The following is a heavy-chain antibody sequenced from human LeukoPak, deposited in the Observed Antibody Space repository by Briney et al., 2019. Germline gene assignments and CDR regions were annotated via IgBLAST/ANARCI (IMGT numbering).Heavy chain of an antibody. CDR1: GFSFNDAW. D-gene: IGHD3-10*01. CDR3: GRELDGSVDY. CDR2: IKSRADGGTA. J-gene: IGHJ4*02. Sequence: GGSLGLSCAASGFSFNDAWMNWVRQAPGKGLEWVGRIKSRADGGTADYAAPVRGRFTISRDDSKNTLYLQMNSLKTEDTAVYYCGRELDGSVDYWGQGTLVTVSS. V-gene: IGHV3-15*01.